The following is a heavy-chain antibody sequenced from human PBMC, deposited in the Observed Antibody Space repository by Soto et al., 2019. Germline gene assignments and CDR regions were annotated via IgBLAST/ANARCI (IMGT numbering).Heavy chain of an antibody. Sequence: QVQLVESGGGVVQPGRSLRLSCAASGFTFSSYAMHWVRQAPGKGLEWVAVISYDGSNKYYADSVKGRFTISRDNSKNAGYLQMNSLRAEDTAVYYCARDKWERGRFGELGNYYYYGMDVWGQGTTVTVSS. J-gene: IGHJ6*02. V-gene: IGHV3-30-3*01. D-gene: IGHD3-10*01. CDR1: GFTFSSYA. CDR3: ARDKWERGRFGELGNYYYYGMDV. CDR2: ISYDGSNK.